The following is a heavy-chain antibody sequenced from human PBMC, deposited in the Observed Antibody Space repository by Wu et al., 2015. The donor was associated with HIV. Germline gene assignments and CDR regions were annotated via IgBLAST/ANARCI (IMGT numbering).Heavy chain of an antibody. CDR3: AALNYYDSSGYYNFDY. CDR1: GFTFTSSA. CDR2: IVVGSGNT. V-gene: IGHV1-58*02. J-gene: IGHJ4*02. D-gene: IGHD3-22*01. Sequence: QMQLVQSGPEVKKPGTSVKVSCKASGFTFTSSAMQWVRQARGQRLEWIGWIVVGSGNTNYAQKFQERVTITRDMSTSTAYMELSSLRSEDTAVYYCAALNYYDSSGYYNFDYWGQGTLVTVSS.